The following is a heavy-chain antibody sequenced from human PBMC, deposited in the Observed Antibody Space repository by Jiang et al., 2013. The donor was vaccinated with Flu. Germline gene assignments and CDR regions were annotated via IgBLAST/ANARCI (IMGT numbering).Heavy chain of an antibody. Sequence: IGWVRQMPGKGLEWMGIIYPGDSDTRYSPSFQGQVTISADKSISTAYLQWSSLKASDTAMYYCARLGRVTSRDFDYWGQGTLVTVSS. J-gene: IGHJ4*02. CDR3: ARLGRVTSRDFDY. V-gene: IGHV5-51*01. D-gene: IGHD4-17*01. CDR2: IYPGDSDT.